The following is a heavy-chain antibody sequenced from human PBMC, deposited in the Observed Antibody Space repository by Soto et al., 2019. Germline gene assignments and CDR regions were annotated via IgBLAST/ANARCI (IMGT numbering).Heavy chain of an antibody. Sequence: SETLSLTCTVSGASISNSYWSWIRQPPGKGLEWIGHIYYSGTTNYNPSLKSRVTISVDTSKNQFSLKLSSVTAADTAVYYCARHSSSWPIFDYWGQGTLVTVSS. CDR2: IYYSGTT. D-gene: IGHD6-13*01. CDR3: ARHSSSWPIFDY. CDR1: GASISNSY. V-gene: IGHV4-59*08. J-gene: IGHJ4*02.